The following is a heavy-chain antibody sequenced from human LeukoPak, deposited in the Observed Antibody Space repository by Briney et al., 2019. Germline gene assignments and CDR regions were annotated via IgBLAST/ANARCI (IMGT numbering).Heavy chain of an antibody. J-gene: IGHJ3*02. V-gene: IGHV3-23*01. CDR3: ARDLPMYYYGSGSYTRSI. CDR2: ISGSGGTT. Sequence: PGGSLRLSCADSGFTFSSYAMRWVRQAPGKELEWVSAISGSGGTTYYADSVKGRFTISRDNSKNTVYLQMNSLRAEDTAVYYCARDLPMYYYGSGSYTRSIWGQGTMVTVSS. D-gene: IGHD3-10*01. CDR1: GFTFSSYA.